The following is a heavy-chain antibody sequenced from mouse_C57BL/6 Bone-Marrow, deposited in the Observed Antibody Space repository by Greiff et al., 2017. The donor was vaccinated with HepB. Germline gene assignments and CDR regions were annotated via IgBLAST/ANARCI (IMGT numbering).Heavy chain of an antibody. CDR3: ARSVITTVVSFDWYFDV. V-gene: IGHV1-52*01. D-gene: IGHD1-1*01. CDR2: IDPSDSET. CDR1: GYTFTSYW. J-gene: IGHJ1*03. Sequence: QVQLQQPGAELVRPGSSVKLSCKASGYTFTSYWMHWVKQRPIQGLEWIGNIDPSDSETHYNQKFKDKATLTVDKSSSTAYMQLSSLTSEDSAVYYCARSVITTVVSFDWYFDVWGTGTTVTVSS.